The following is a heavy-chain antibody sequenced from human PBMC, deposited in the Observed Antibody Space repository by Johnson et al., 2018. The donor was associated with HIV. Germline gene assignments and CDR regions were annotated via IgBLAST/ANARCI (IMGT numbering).Heavy chain of an antibody. CDR2: ISYDGSNK. J-gene: IGHJ3*02. Sequence: VQLVESGGGVVQPGGSLRLSCAASGFTFRIYDMQWVRQAPGKGLEWVAVISYDGSNKDYADSVKGRFTISRDSSKNTLYLQMNSLRVEDTAVYYCARDKANWGPSRDVGAFDIWGQGTMVTVSS. CDR3: ARDKANWGPSRDVGAFDI. V-gene: IGHV3-30*19. D-gene: IGHD7-27*01. CDR1: GFTFRIYD.